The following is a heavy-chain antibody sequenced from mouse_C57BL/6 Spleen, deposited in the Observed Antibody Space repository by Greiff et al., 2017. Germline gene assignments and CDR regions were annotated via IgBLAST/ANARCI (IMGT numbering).Heavy chain of an antibody. CDR2: IRNKANNHAT. CDR3: TRAYYSNPWYFDV. J-gene: IGHJ1*03. V-gene: IGHV6-6*01. Sequence: VMLVESGGGLVQPGGSMKLSCAASGFTFSDAWMDWVRQSPEKGLEWVAEIRNKANNHATYYAESVKGRFTISRDDSKSSVYLQMNSLRAEDTVIYYCTRAYYSNPWYFDVWGTGTTVTVSS. D-gene: IGHD2-5*01. CDR1: GFTFSDAW.